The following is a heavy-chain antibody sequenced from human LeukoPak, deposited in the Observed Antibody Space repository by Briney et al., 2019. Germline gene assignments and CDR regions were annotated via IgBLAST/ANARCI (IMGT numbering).Heavy chain of an antibody. J-gene: IGHJ3*01. Sequence: GGSLRLSCAASGFTFSSYRMNWVRQAPGKGLEWVSYISSSSSYIYYADSVQGRFTISRDNAKNSLYLQMNSLRAEDTAVYYCAREHCSTSLYDAFGLWGQGTLVTVSS. V-gene: IGHV3-21*01. D-gene: IGHD2-15*01. CDR3: AREHCSTSLYDAFGL. CDR1: GFTFSSYR. CDR2: ISSSSSYI.